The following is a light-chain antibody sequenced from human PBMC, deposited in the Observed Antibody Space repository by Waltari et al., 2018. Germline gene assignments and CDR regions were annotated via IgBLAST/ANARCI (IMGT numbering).Light chain of an antibody. CDR2: WAS. CDR1: QSVLYSSNNKNY. CDR3: QQYFGIPLT. Sequence: DIVMTQSPDSLAVSLGERATINCKSSQSVLYSSNNKNYLAWYQQKPGEPPKLLIHWASIRESGVPDRFSGSGSGTDFTLTISSLQAEDVAVYFCQQYFGIPLTFGGGTKVEIK. J-gene: IGKJ4*01. V-gene: IGKV4-1*01.